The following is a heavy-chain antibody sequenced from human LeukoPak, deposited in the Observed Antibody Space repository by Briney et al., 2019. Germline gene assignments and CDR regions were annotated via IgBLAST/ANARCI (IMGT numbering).Heavy chain of an antibody. CDR2: ISSSGSII. D-gene: IGHD6-13*01. CDR1: GFTFSSYE. J-gene: IGHJ4*02. CDR3: ARDGSSSRWNGAAYFDC. V-gene: IGHV3-48*03. Sequence: GGSLRLSCAASGFTFSSYEMNWVRQAPGKGLEWVSYISSSGSIIYYADSVKGRFTISRDNAKNSLYLQMNSLGADDTAVYYCARDGSSSRWNGAAYFDCWGQGTLVTVSS.